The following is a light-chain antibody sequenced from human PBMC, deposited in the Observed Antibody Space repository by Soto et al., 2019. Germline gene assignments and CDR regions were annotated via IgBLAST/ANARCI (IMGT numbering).Light chain of an antibody. CDR1: QSVASN. CDR3: QQYHNWPPQYT. Sequence: EIVITQSPASLSVSPGDGATLSCRASQSVASNVAWYQQKPGQGPRLLIHGASTRAVGVPARFSGSGSGTDFTLTINSLQSEDFAVYYCQQYHNWPPQYTFGQGTKLQIK. V-gene: IGKV3-15*01. CDR2: GAS. J-gene: IGKJ2*01.